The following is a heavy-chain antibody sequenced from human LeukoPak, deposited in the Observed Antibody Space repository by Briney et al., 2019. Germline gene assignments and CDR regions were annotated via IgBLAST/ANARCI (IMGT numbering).Heavy chain of an antibody. CDR1: VYTFTRYD. CDR2: MNPNRGTT. D-gene: IGHD3-3*01. V-gene: IGHV1-8*01. CDR3: GREVVEWPLFADDAFDI. Sequence: GASVKVSCKASVYTFTRYDINGLRPATGQGLECMGWMNPNRGTTGYAQKSQCRATMTRHTSTSTAYMELSSLRSEDTAVYYCGREVVEWPLFADDAFDIWGQGTMVTVSS. J-gene: IGHJ3*02.